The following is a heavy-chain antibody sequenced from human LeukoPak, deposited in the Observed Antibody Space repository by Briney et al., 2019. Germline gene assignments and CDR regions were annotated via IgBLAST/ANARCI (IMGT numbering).Heavy chain of an antibody. D-gene: IGHD3-16*01. J-gene: IGHJ1*01. Sequence: SETLSLTCTVSGGSISSSSYYWGWIRQPPGKGLEWIGEIYYSGRTYQNPSLRSRVSMSVDTSKNHFSLELHSVTATDTAVYYCARRRYYDSSGYFDWGRGSLVTVPS. V-gene: IGHV4-39*01. CDR2: IYYSGRT. CDR3: ARRRYYDSSGYFD. CDR1: GGSISSSSYY.